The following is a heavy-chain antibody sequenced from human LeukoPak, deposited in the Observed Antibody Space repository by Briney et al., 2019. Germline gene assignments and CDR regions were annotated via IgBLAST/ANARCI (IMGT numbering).Heavy chain of an antibody. V-gene: IGHV5-51*01. D-gene: IGHD3-9*01. Sequence: GESLKISCKGSGYSFTSYWIGWVRQMPGKGLEWMGIIYPGDSDTRYSPSFQGQVTISADKSISTAYLQWSSLKASDTAMYYCARLGYFDWTDYYYYYGMDVWGQGTTVTVSS. CDR1: GYSFTSYW. CDR3: ARLGYFDWTDYYYYYGMDV. CDR2: IYPGDSDT. J-gene: IGHJ6*02.